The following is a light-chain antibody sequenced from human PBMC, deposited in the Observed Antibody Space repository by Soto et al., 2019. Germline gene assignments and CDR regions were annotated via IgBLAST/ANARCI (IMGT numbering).Light chain of an antibody. CDR2: GAS. J-gene: IGKJ4*01. V-gene: IGKV3-15*01. Sequence: EIVLTQSPATLSVSPGERATLSCRASQSVRSDLAWYQQKTGQTPRLLIYGASTRATGVPARFSGSGSGTEFSLTISSLQSEDSAVYYCQQYNNWPPLTFGGGTKVEIK. CDR3: QQYNNWPPLT. CDR1: QSVRSD.